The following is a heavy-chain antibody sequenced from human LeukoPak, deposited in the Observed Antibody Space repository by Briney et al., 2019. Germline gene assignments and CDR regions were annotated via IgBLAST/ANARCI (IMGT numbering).Heavy chain of an antibody. D-gene: IGHD3-22*01. CDR1: GFPVRDNY. CDR2: LYSGATT. V-gene: IGHV3-53*05. CDR3: ARDADYDSSAYGY. J-gene: IGHJ4*02. Sequence: GGSLRLSCVVSGFPVRDNYMSWVRQAPGRGLEWVSLLYSGATTYHADSVKGRFTISRDNSKNTLYLQMNSLRAEDTAVYYCARDADYDSSAYGYWGQGTLVTVSS.